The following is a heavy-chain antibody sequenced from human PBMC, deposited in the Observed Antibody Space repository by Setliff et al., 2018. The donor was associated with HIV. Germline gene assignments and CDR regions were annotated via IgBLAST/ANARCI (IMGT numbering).Heavy chain of an antibody. D-gene: IGHD2-15*01. V-gene: IGHV1-58*01. CDR3: AASPTSCSGGSCYDH. Sequence: SVKVSCKSSSFTFSSSALQWVRQARGQRLEWIGWIVVGSSKTKYAERFQERVTLTLDTSTTTTYMELRGLRSEDTAIYYCAASPTSCSGGSCYDHWSQGTLVTVSS. CDR1: SFTFSSSA. CDR2: IVVGSSKT. J-gene: IGHJ5*02.